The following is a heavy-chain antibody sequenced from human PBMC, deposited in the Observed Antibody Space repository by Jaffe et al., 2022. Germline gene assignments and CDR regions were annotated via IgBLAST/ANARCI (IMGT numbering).Heavy chain of an antibody. CDR1: GFTFSSYG. CDR3: AENRQYCSGGSCYSGLLDY. J-gene: IGHJ4*02. V-gene: IGHV3-30*02. D-gene: IGHD2-15*01. Sequence: QVQLVESGGGVVQPGGSLRLSCAASGFTFSSYGMHWVRQAPGKGLEWVAFIRYDGSNKYYADSVKGRFTISRDNSKNTLYLQMNSLRAEDTAVYYCAENRQYCSGGSCYSGLLDYWGQGTLVTVSS. CDR2: IRYDGSNK.